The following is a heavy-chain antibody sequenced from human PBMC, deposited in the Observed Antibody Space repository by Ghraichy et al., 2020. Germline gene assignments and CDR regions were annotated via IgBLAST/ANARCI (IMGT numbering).Heavy chain of an antibody. D-gene: IGHD3-3*01. CDR2: IYHSGST. J-gene: IGHJ6*02. CDR1: GGSISSGGYS. CDR3: AGQNLDYDFWSGSRNGMDV. Sequence: SETLSLTCAVSGGSISSGGYSWSWIRQPPGKGLEWIGYIYHSGSTYYNPSLKSRVTISVDRSKNQFSLKLSSMTAADTAVYYCAGQNLDYDFWSGSRNGMDVWGQGTTVTVSS. V-gene: IGHV4-30-2*01.